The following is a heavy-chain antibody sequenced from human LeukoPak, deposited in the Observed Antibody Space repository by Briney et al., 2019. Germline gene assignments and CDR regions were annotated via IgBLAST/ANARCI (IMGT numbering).Heavy chain of an antibody. V-gene: IGHV3-23*01. D-gene: IGHD5-24*01. CDR2: TASSGRNT. J-gene: IGHJ3*01. CDR1: GFNFNDAA. Sequence: RGSLRLSCAASGFNFNDAAMTWVRQAPGKGLEWVSLTASSGRNTYYTDSVRGRFTISRDNSKKTLSLQMNSLRVEDTAIYYCAKDIQLSAWGLGTMVTVSS. CDR3: AKDIQLSA.